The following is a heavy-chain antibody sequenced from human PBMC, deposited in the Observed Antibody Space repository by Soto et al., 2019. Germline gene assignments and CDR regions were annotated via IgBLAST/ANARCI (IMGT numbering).Heavy chain of an antibody. CDR2: ISGSGGST. CDR3: AKILLWFGELCEDCYYGMDV. Sequence: EVQLLESGGGLVQPGGSLRLSCAASGFTFSSYAMSWVRQAPGKGLEWVSAISGSGGSTYYADSVKGRFTISRDNSKNTLYLQMNSLRAEDTAVYYCAKILLWFGELCEDCYYGMDVWGQGTTVTVSS. D-gene: IGHD3-10*01. J-gene: IGHJ6*02. V-gene: IGHV3-23*01. CDR1: GFTFSSYA.